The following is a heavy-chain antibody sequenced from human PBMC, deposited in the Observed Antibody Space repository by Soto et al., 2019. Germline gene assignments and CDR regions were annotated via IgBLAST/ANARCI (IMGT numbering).Heavy chain of an antibody. CDR2: ISVDNGNT. CDR1: GYTFTEYD. J-gene: IGHJ5*02. D-gene: IGHD4-4*01. V-gene: IGHV1-18*01. Sequence: QGQLVQSGAEVKKPGASVMVSCKASGYTFTEYDISWVRQAPGQGLEWMGWISVDNGNTKYVESLQGRVTMTTDTSTSTAYMEVRSLRSDDTAVYYCTRTSVSNYNWFDPWGQGTLVAVSS. CDR3: TRTSVSNYNWFDP.